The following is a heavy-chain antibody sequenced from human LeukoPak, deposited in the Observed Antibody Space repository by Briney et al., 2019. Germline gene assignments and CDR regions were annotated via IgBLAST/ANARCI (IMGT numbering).Heavy chain of an antibody. J-gene: IGHJ3*02. CDR1: GFTFNRFW. Sequence: GGSLRPSCAASGFTFNRFWMHWVRQVPGKGLEWVSRINSDGSNTTYADSVRGRLTTSRDNAKDTVYLQMNSLRPDETAVYYCTRDYGMAGSTNAFDIWGQGTMVTVSS. D-gene: IGHD5-24*01. CDR3: TRDYGMAGSTNAFDI. CDR2: INSDGSNT. V-gene: IGHV3-74*03.